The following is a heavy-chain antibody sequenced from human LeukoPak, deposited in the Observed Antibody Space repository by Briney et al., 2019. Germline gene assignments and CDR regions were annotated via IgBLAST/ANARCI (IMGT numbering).Heavy chain of an antibody. D-gene: IGHD5-18*01. V-gene: IGHV4-59*02. Sequence: SETLSLTCTVSGGSVNTYYWSWIRQPPGKGLEWIGFIYYSGSTDYNPSLKSRVTISIDTSKNQFSLKLSSVTAADTAVYYCAKDGYKNYFDYWGQGTLVTVSS. J-gene: IGHJ4*02. CDR1: GGSVNTYY. CDR2: IYYSGST. CDR3: AKDGYKNYFDY.